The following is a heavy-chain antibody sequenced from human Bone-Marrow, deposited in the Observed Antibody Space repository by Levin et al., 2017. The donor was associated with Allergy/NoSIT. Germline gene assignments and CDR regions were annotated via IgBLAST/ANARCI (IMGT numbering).Heavy chain of an antibody. J-gene: IGHJ4*02. D-gene: IGHD6-13*01. Sequence: SQTLSLTCTVSGDSLTSHYWSWIRQSPGKGLEWIGFIYYGGRTNYNPSLKSRVRISVDTSKNQFSLRLATVTAADTAVYYCAKVDSSRWNPPEYYFDCWGQGALVAVSS. CDR1: GDSLTSHY. CDR3: AKVDSSRWNPPEYYFDC. CDR2: IYYGGRT. V-gene: IGHV4-59*11.